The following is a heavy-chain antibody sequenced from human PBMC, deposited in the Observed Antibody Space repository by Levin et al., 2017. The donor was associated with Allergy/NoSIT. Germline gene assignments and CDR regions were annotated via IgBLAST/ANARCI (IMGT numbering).Heavy chain of an antibody. J-gene: IGHJ5*02. D-gene: IGHD3-10*01. Sequence: PSETLSLTCTASGFTFSSYWMTWVRQAAGKGLEWVANIKQDGSEKYYVDSVRGRFTISRDNAKNSLYLQMNSLRVEDTAVYYCARKGGSGSPEHHWGQGTLVTVSS. CDR2: IKQDGSEK. CDR3: ARKGGSGSPEHH. V-gene: IGHV3-7*01. CDR1: GFTFSSYW.